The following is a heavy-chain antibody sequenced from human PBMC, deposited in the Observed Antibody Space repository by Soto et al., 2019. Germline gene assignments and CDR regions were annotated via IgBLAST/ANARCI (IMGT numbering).Heavy chain of an antibody. J-gene: IGHJ4*02. CDR2: ISSDGSNK. V-gene: IGHV3-30*03. CDR1: GFTFSTYG. Sequence: QVQLVESGGGVVQPGRSLRLSCAASGFTFSTYGMHWVRQAPGKGLEWVAFISSDGSNKYYADSVKGRFTISRDNSESSLYLQMNSLRAGDTGVFYCARDLHTVTYLFDSWGQGTLVTISS. CDR3: ARDLHTVTYLFDS. D-gene: IGHD4-17*01.